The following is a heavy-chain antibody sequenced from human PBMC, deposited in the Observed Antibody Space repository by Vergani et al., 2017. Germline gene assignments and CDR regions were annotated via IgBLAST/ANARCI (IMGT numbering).Heavy chain of an antibody. Sequence: QVQLVLSGAEVKTPGASVTVACKASGYTFTSDDIHWVRQATGQGLEWMGWMNPISGNTGYAQNLQGRLTITRDTSVNTDYMELSSLTSEDMAVYYCVRARRTGTYAHSPRYYYYLWGQGTLVTVSS. CDR1: GYTFTSDD. CDR3: VRARRTGTYAHSPRYYYYL. D-gene: IGHD3-22*01. CDR2: MNPISGNT. V-gene: IGHV1-8*03. J-gene: IGHJ5*02.